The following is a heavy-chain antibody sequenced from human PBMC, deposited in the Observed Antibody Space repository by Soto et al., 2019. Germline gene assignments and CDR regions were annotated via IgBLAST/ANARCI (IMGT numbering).Heavy chain of an antibody. Sequence: GGSLRLSCAASGFTFSSYSMNWVRQAPGKGLEWVSSISSSSSYIYYADSVKGRFTISRDNAKNSLYLQMNSLRAEDTAVYYCARGAYDIVVVPAHYYYYYMDVWGKGTTVTVSS. V-gene: IGHV3-21*01. CDR2: ISSSSSYI. CDR1: GFTFSSYS. D-gene: IGHD2-2*01. J-gene: IGHJ6*03. CDR3: ARGAYDIVVVPAHYYYYYMDV.